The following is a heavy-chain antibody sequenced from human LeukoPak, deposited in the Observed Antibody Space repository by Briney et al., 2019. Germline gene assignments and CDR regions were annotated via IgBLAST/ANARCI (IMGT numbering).Heavy chain of an antibody. CDR1: GYSFSSYW. D-gene: IGHD5-24*01. CDR2: IYPGGSET. V-gene: IGHV5-51*01. CDR3: ARASRDGYNQNFDH. J-gene: IGHJ4*02. Sequence: GESLKISCKGLGYSFSSYWNAWVRQRPGKGLEWMGIIYPGGSETRYDPSFQGQVTISADSSTSTAYLQWSSQRASDTAMYYCARASRDGYNQNFDHWGQGTLVTVSS.